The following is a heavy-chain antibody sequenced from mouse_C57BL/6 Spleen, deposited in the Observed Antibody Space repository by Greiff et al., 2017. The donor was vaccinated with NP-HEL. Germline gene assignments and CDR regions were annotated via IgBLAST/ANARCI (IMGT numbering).Heavy chain of an antibody. CDR3: ASYGPSFAY. D-gene: IGHD1-1*02. CDR1: GFTFSSYG. J-gene: IGHJ3*01. V-gene: IGHV5-6*02. CDR2: ISSCGSYT. Sequence: DVMLVESGGDLVKPGGSLKLSCAASGFTFSSYGMSWVRQTPDKRLEWVATISSCGSYTYYPDSVKGRFTISRDNAKNTLYLQMSSLKSEDTAMYYCASYGPSFAYWGQGTLVTVSA.